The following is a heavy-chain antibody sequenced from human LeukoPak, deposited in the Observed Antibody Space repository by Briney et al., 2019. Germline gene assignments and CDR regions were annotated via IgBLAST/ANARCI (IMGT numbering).Heavy chain of an antibody. CDR3: AREGGSGWYYPFDF. V-gene: IGHV4-59*01. CDR1: GFTFSSYE. D-gene: IGHD6-19*01. J-gene: IGHJ4*02. CDR2: IYYSGST. Sequence: GSLRLSCAASGFTFSSYEMNWIRQPPGKGLEWIGYIYYSGSTNYNPSLKSRVTISVDTSKNQFSLKLSSVTAADTAVYYCAREGGSGWYYPFDFWGQGILVTVSS.